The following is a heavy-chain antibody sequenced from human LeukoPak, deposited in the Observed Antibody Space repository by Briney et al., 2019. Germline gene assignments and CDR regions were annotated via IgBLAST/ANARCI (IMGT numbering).Heavy chain of an antibody. D-gene: IGHD2-21*02. V-gene: IGHV1-18*01. CDR2: ISAYNGNT. CDR3: ARDLRNRAAILGDYYYGMDV. Sequence: ASVKVSCKASGYTFTSYGISWVRQAPGQGLEWMGWISAYNGNTNYAQKLQGRVTMTTDTSTSTAYMELRSLRSDDTAVYYCARDLRNRAAILGDYYYGMDVWGQGTTVTVSS. CDR1: GYTFTSYG. J-gene: IGHJ6*02.